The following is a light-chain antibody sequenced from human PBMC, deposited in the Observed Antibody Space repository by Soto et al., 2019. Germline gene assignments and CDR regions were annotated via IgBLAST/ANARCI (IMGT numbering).Light chain of an antibody. J-gene: IGLJ2*01. V-gene: IGLV2-14*01. CDR1: SSDVGGYNY. Sequence: QSALTQPASVSGSPGQSITISCTGTSSDVGGYNYVSWYQQHPGKAPKLMIYDVSNRPSGVSNRFSGSKSGNTASLTISGLQAEDEADYNCSSYTSSSTLYVVFGGGTKVTVL. CDR2: DVS. CDR3: SSYTSSSTLYVV.